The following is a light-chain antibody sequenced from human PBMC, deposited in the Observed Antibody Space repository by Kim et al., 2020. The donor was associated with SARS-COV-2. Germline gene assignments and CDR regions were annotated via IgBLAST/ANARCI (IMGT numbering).Light chain of an antibody. CDR2: HAS. J-gene: IGKJ4*01. V-gene: IGKV3-15*01. CDR3: QQYNNWPPVT. Sequence: SPGESATLSCRASQSGCTDLAWYQPKPAQPPRLLINHASTRAAGIPARFSGWGSGTEFSHSISSLRSEDFAVYHFQQYNNWPPVTFGGGTKV. CDR1: QSGCTD.